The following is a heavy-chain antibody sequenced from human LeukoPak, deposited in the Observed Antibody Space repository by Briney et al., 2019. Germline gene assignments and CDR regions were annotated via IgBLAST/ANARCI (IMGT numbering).Heavy chain of an antibody. CDR1: GYTFTSYY. J-gene: IGHJ4*02. CDR3: ASPNYYYGDYYFDY. CDR2: ISAYNGNT. Sequence: ASVKVSCKASGYTFTSYYMHWVRQAPGQGLEWMGWISAYNGNTNYAQKLQGRVTMTTDTSTSTAYMELRSLRSDDTAVYYCASPNYYYGDYYFDYWGQGTLVTVSS. D-gene: IGHD4-17*01. V-gene: IGHV1-18*04.